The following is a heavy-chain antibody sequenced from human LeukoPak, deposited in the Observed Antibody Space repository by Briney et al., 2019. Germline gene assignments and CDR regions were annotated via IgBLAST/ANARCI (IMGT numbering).Heavy chain of an antibody. J-gene: IGHJ4*02. Sequence: PGTSLRLSCTASGFSISGDAMHWVRQAPGKGLEWVSVIYSGGSTYYADSVKGRFTISRDNSKNTLYLQMNSLRAEDTAVYYCARYGAVAGTAGESWGQGTLVTVSS. CDR1: GFSISGDA. CDR3: ARYGAVAGTAGES. CDR2: IYSGGST. V-gene: IGHV3-53*01. D-gene: IGHD6-19*01.